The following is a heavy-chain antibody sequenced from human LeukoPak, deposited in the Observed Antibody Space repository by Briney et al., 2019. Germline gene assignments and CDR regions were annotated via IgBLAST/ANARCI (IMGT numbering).Heavy chain of an antibody. V-gene: IGHV3-33*08. CDR1: GFTFSSYA. J-gene: IGHJ4*02. D-gene: IGHD2-15*01. CDR3: ARDPASSFDY. CDR2: IWYDGSKR. Sequence: PGRPLRLSCAASGFTFSSYAMSWVRQAPGKGLEWVAVIWYDGSKRYYADSVKGRFTISRDDSKNTLYLQMNSLRDEDTAVYYCARDPASSFDYWGQGTLVTVSS.